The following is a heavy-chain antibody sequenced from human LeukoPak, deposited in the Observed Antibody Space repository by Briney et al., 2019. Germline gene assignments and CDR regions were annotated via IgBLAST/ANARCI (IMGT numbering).Heavy chain of an antibody. D-gene: IGHD6-13*01. J-gene: IGHJ4*01. V-gene: IGHV3-30*04. CDR2: ISSDGSIK. CDR1: GFTLTVFP. Sequence: PGGSLRLSCAASGFTLTVFPMHWVRQAPGHGMEWVAMISSDGSIKYYADSVRGRFTISRDKSKDAVYLETNSLRSDDTAVYYCVRDPGMAAAGTSHFDSWGQGTLLIVSS. CDR3: VRDPGMAAAGTSHFDS.